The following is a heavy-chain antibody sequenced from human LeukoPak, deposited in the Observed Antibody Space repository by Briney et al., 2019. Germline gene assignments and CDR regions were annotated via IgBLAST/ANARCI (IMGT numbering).Heavy chain of an antibody. D-gene: IGHD3-22*01. V-gene: IGHV4-4*02. CDR1: GDSISSSNW. Sequence: PSETLSLTCAVSGDSISSSNWWSWVRQTPGKGLEWIGEIYHSGSTNYSPSLKSRVTISVDTSKNQFSLKLSSVTAADTAVYYCAREELGPYYYDSSGPVGYWGQGTLVTVSS. CDR3: AREELGPYYYDSSGPVGY. J-gene: IGHJ4*02. CDR2: IYHSGST.